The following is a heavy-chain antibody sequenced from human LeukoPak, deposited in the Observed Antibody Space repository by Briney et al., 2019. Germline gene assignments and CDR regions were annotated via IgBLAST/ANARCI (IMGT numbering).Heavy chain of an antibody. Sequence: GRSLRLSCAAAGFTFSSYGMHWVRQAPGKGLEWVAVIWYDGSNKYYADSVKGRFTISRDNSKNTLYLQMNSLRAEDTAVYYCARDHEGLFDIWGQGTMVTVSS. D-gene: IGHD3/OR15-3a*01. V-gene: IGHV3-33*01. CDR2: IWYDGSNK. J-gene: IGHJ3*02. CDR3: ARDHEGLFDI. CDR1: GFTFSSYG.